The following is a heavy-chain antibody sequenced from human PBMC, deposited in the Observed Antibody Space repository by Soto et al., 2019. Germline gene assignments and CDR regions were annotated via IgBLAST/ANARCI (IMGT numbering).Heavy chain of an antibody. CDR3: ATDSKTRPHDAFDI. V-gene: IGHV1-24*01. CDR2: FDPEDGET. J-gene: IGHJ3*02. Sequence: ASVKVSCKVSGYTLTELSMHWVRQAPGKGLEWMGGFDPEDGETIYAQKFQSRVTMTEDTSTDTAYMELSSLRSEDTAVYYCATDSKTRPHDAFDIWGQGTMVTVSS. D-gene: IGHD6-6*01. CDR1: GYTLTELS.